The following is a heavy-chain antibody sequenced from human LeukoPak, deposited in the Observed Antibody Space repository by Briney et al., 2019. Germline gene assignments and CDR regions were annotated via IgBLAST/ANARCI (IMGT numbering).Heavy chain of an antibody. Sequence: PGGPLSLFCGASGFLLWRCWVMWVRQATGKGLEWVANTEQEGSEKYYVDSVKGRFTITRDNAKNSLYLQMNSLIANDTAVYYWARDDWSVFNYWGQGTLVTVSS. J-gene: IGHJ4*02. CDR2: TEQEGSEK. CDR1: GFLLWRCW. D-gene: IGHD2-21*01. CDR3: ARDDWSVFNY. V-gene: IGHV3-7*01.